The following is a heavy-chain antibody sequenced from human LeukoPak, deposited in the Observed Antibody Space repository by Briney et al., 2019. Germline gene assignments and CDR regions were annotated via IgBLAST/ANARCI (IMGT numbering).Heavy chain of an antibody. V-gene: IGHV4-38-2*02. J-gene: IGHJ4*02. CDR1: GYSISSGYY. D-gene: IGHD6-6*01. CDR2: IYHSGST. Sequence: SETLSLTCTVSGYSISSGYYWGWIRQPPGKGLEWIGSIYHSGSTYYNPPLKSRVTISVDTSKNQFSLKLSSVTAADTAVYYCASSEYSSSSPDYWGQGTLVTVSS. CDR3: ASSEYSSSSPDY.